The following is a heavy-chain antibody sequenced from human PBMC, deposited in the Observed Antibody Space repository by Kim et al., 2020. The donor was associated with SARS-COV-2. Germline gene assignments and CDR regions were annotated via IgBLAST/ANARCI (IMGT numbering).Heavy chain of an antibody. J-gene: IGHJ4*02. CDR1: GGSISSSSYY. CDR2: IYYSGST. D-gene: IGHD3-22*01. Sequence: SETLSLTCTVSGGSISSSSYYWGWIRQPPGKGLEWIGSIYYSGSTYYNPSLKSRVTISVDTSKNQFSLKLSSVTAADTAVYYCARLRLAPAPSIVVVITTYYFDYWGQGTLVTVSS. V-gene: IGHV4-39*01. CDR3: ARLRLAPAPSIVVVITTYYFDY.